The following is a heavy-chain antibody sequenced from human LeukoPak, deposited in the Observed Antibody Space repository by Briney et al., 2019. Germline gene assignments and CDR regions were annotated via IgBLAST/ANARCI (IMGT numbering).Heavy chain of an antibody. Sequence: GGSLRLSCAASGFIISSYSMNWVRQAPGKGLEWVSYISSSSSTIYYADSVKGRFTISRDNAKNSLYLQMNSLRAEDTAMYYCARGMRQIDDAFDLWGQGTMVTVSS. D-gene: IGHD6-25*01. V-gene: IGHV3-48*04. CDR2: ISSSSSTI. CDR3: ARGMRQIDDAFDL. CDR1: GFIISSYS. J-gene: IGHJ3*01.